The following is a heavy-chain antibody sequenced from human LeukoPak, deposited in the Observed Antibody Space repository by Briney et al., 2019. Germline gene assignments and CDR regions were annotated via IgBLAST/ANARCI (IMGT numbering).Heavy chain of an antibody. V-gene: IGHV4-59*08. D-gene: IGHD6-19*01. Sequence: SETLSLTCTVSGGSISSYYWSWIRQPPGKGLEWIGYIYYSGSTNYNPSLKSRVTISVDTSKNQFSLKLSSVTAADTAVYYCARRMAGDYYYYYGMDVWGQGTTVTVSS. CDR1: GGSISSYY. CDR3: ARRMAGDYYYYYGMDV. CDR2: IYYSGST. J-gene: IGHJ6*02.